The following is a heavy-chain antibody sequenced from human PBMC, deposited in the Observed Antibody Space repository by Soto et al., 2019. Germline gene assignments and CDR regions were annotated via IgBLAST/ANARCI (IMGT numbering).Heavy chain of an antibody. CDR2: ISYDDGDNK. Sequence: QVHLVESGGGVVPPGRSLRLSCAASGFTFSSFNMHWVRQAPGKGLEWVAVISYDDGDNKSYAGSVKGRFTISRNNSKNTMYMQMSSRRPEYTAVYYCARTMVVPGTPDFDYSGQGTLVTVYS. CDR3: ARTMVVPGTPDFDY. D-gene: IGHD3-10*01. J-gene: IGHJ4*02. V-gene: IGHV3-30-3*01. CDR1: GFTFSSFN.